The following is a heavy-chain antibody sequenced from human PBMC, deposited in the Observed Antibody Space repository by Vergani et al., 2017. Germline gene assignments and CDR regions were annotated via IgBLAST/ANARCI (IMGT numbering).Heavy chain of an antibody. CDR2: IYYSGST. CDR1: GGSISSGDYY. Sequence: QVQLQESGPGLVKPSQTLSLTCTVSGGSISSGDYYWSWIRQPPGKGLEWIGYIYYSGSTYYNPSLKSRVTISVDTSKNQFSLKLSAVTAADTAGYYCARVGVVRGVSYYYYYYGMDFWGQGTTVTVSS. J-gene: IGHJ6*02. CDR3: ARVGVVRGVSYYYYYYGMDF. D-gene: IGHD3-10*01. V-gene: IGHV4-30-4*08.